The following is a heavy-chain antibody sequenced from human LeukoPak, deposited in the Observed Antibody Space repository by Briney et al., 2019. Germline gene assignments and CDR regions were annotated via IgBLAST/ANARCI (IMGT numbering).Heavy chain of an antibody. CDR2: ISSSGSYI. J-gene: IGHJ4*02. D-gene: IGHD3-3*01. CDR3: ARYPLEWLNFDY. Sequence: PGGSLRLSCAASGFTFSSYSMNWVRQAPGKGLEWVSSISSSGSYIYYADSVKGRFTISRDNAKNSLYLQMNSLRAEDTAVYYCARYPLEWLNFDYWGQGTLVTVSS. V-gene: IGHV3-21*01. CDR1: GFTFSSYS.